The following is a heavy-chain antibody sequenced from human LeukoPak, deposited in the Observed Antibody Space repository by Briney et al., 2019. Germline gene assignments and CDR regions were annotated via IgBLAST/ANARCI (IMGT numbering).Heavy chain of an antibody. CDR3: ARDNCSSTSCYGYYYYYYMDV. CDR1: GGSISGYY. D-gene: IGHD2-2*01. J-gene: IGHJ6*03. V-gene: IGHV4-4*07. CDR2: VYTSGGT. Sequence: SETLSLTCSVSGGSISGYYWTWIRQPAGKGLEWIGRVYTSGGTHYNPPLKTRLTMSVDTSKNQFSLKLSSVTAADTAVYYCARDNCSSTSCYGYYYYYYMDVWGKGTTVTVSS.